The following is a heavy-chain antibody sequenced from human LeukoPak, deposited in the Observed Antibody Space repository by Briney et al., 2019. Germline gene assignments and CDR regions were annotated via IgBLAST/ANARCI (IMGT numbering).Heavy chain of an antibody. Sequence: SVKVSCKASGGTFSSYAISWVRQAPGQGLEWMGGIIPIFGTANYAQKFQGRVTITADESTSTAYMELSNLRSEDTAVYYCARDPLDIVVVPAATRAYFDYWGQGTLVTVSS. CDR2: IIPIFGTA. V-gene: IGHV1-69*13. D-gene: IGHD2-2*01. J-gene: IGHJ4*02. CDR3: ARDPLDIVVVPAATRAYFDY. CDR1: GGTFSSYA.